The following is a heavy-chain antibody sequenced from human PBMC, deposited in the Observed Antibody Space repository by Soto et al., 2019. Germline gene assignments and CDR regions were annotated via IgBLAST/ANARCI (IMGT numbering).Heavy chain of an antibody. V-gene: IGHV1-18*01. J-gene: IGHJ4*02. D-gene: IGHD3-10*01. CDR2: ISAYNGIT. CDR1: GYTFTSYG. CDR3: ARIAEAEPYGSGDFDY. Sequence: QVQLVQSGAEVKKPGASVKVSCKASGYTFTSYGISWVRQAPGQGLEWMGWISAYNGITNYAQKLQGRVTMTTDTPPSTAYMELRSLRSDDTAVYYCARIAEAEPYGSGDFDYWGQGTLVTVSS.